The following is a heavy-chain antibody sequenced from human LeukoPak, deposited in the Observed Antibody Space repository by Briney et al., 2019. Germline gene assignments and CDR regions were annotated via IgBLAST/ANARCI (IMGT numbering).Heavy chain of an antibody. D-gene: IGHD6-6*01. V-gene: IGHV3-74*01. Sequence: GSLRLSCAASGLTLSRSWIHWVRQAPGKGLVWVSRIHVDGTTTRYADSVKGRFTISRDNAKNTLYLQMNSLRAEDTAVYYCAKAGYSTSSLAFDLWGQGTMVTVSS. CDR3: AKAGYSTSSLAFDL. CDR2: IHVDGTTT. CDR1: GLTLSRSW. J-gene: IGHJ3*01.